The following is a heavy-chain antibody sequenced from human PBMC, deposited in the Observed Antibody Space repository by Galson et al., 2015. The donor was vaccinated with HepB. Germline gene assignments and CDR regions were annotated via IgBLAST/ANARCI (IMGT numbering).Heavy chain of an antibody. CDR1: GFTFSSYA. CDR3: AREAYSSSWYSSQGQTVDY. D-gene: IGHD6-13*01. J-gene: IGHJ4*02. Sequence: SLRLSCAASGFTFSSYAMHWVRQAPGKGLEWVAVISYDGSNKYYADSVKGRFTISRDNPKNTLYLQMNSLGAEDTAVYYCAREAYSSSWYSSQGQTVDYWGQGTLVTVSS. CDR2: ISYDGSNK. V-gene: IGHV3-30*04.